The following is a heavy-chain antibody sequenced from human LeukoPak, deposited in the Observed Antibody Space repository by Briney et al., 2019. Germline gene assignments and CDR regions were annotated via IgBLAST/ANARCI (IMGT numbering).Heavy chain of an antibody. J-gene: IGHJ4*02. V-gene: IGHV3-74*01. CDR1: GFTFSSYG. Sequence: GGSLRLSCAASGFTFSSYGMHWVRQAPGKGLVWVSLIKSDGRSTSYADSVKGRFTISRDNAKNTVYLQMNSLRVEDTAVYYCTRDFKYSSDYWGQGTLVTVSS. CDR2: IKSDGRST. D-gene: IGHD6-6*01. CDR3: TRDFKYSSDY.